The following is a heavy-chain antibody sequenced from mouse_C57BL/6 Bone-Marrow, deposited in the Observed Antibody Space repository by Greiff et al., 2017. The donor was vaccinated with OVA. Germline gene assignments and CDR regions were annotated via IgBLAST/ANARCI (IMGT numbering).Heavy chain of an antibody. V-gene: IGHV1-9*01. CDR2: ILPGSGST. D-gene: IGHD3-2*02. CDR1: GYTFTGYW. J-gene: IGHJ3*01. CDR3: DSARRGRQLRLWFAY. Sequence: QVHVKQSGPELMKPGASVKLSCKASGYTFTGYWIEWVKQRPGHGLEWIGEILPGSGSTNYDEKFKGKATFTDDTSSNTAYMQMNSLTTEDSAIYYCDSARRGRQLRLWFAYWGQGTLVTVSA.